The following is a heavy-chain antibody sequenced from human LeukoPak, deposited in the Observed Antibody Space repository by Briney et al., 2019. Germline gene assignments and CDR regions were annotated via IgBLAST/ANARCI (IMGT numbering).Heavy chain of an antibody. V-gene: IGHV3-30*02. CDR1: GFTFSSYG. J-gene: IGHJ4*02. D-gene: IGHD1-26*01. Sequence: GGSLSLSCAASGFTFSSYGMHWVRQAPGKGLEWVAFIRYDGSNKYYADSVKGRFAISRDNSKNTLYLQMNSLRAEDTAVYYCASRSGSYYGFDYWGQGTLVTVSS. CDR2: IRYDGSNK. CDR3: ASRSGSYYGFDY.